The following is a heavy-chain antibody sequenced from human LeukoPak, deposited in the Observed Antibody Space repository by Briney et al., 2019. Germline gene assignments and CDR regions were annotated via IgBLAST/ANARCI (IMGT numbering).Heavy chain of an antibody. CDR3: ARGYGDWFDP. Sequence: PGGSLRLSCAASGFTFSSYWMHWVRQPPGKGLVWVSRINSDASSTYYADSVKGRFSISRDNTKNTLYLQMNSLRAEDTAVYYCARGYGDWFDPWGQGTLVTVSS. CDR1: GFTFSSYW. J-gene: IGHJ5*02. CDR2: INSDASST. D-gene: IGHD3-10*01. V-gene: IGHV3-74*01.